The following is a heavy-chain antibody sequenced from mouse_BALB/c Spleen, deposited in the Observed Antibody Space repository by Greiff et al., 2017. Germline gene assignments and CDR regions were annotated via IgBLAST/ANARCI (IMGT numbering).Heavy chain of an antibody. V-gene: IGHV10-1*02. Sequence: EVKLMESGGGLVQPKGSLKLSCAASGFTFNTYAMNWVRQAPGKGLEWVARIRSKSNNYATYYADSVKDRFTISRDDSQSMLYLQMNNLKTEDTAMYYCVRERRDYAMDYWGQGTSVTVSS. CDR3: VRERRDYAMDY. CDR2: IRSKSNNYAT. CDR1: GFTFNTYA. J-gene: IGHJ4*01.